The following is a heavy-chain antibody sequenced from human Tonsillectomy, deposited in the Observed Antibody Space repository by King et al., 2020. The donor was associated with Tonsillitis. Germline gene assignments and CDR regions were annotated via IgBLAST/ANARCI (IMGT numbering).Heavy chain of an antibody. CDR2: ISYGGAT. CDR1: GDSISRTTFH. Sequence: LPLQESGPGLVKPSETLSLTCSVSGDSISRTTFHWGWVRQAPGKGLEWIVSISYGGATYYNPSLKSRVIISVDRTKNQFSLKLNSVTAADTAVYYCARHPNGDIVVAPFWCFDLWGRGTLVTVSS. D-gene: IGHD3-22*01. CDR3: ARHPNGDIVVAPFWCFDL. V-gene: IGHV4-39*01. J-gene: IGHJ2*01.